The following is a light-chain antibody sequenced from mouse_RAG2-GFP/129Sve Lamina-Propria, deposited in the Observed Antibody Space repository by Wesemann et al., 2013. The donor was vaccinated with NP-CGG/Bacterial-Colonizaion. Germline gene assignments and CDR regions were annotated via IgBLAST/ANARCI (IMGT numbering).Light chain of an antibody. V-gene: IGKV6-23*01. CDR1: QNVGTA. CDR3: QQYSSYPRT. J-gene: IGKJ1*01. Sequence: DIVMTQSQKFMSTTVGDRVSITCKASQNVGTAVAWYQQKPGQSPKLLIYWASTRHTGVPDRFTGSGSGTDFTLTISNMQSEDLADYFCQQYSSYPRTFGGGTKLEIK. CDR2: WAS.